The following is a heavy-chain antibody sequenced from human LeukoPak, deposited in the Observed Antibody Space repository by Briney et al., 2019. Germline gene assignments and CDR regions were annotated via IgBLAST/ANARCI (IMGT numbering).Heavy chain of an antibody. D-gene: IGHD3-10*02. J-gene: IGHJ3*01. CDR1: GFIFSDHY. V-gene: IGHV3-11*04. Sequence: GGSLRLSCVASGFIFSDHYMTWIRQTPGKGLEWMSYIGGSGTTVNYAESVMGRFTISRDNAKSSVFLQMNTLRVEDTAVYYCARYVDDAFDVWGRGTLVTVSS. CDR2: IGGSGTTV. CDR3: ARYVDDAFDV.